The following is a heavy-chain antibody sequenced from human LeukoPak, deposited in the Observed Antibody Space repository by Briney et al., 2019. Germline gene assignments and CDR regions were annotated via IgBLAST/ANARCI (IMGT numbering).Heavy chain of an antibody. CDR3: ARHSSSWSPSPDY. V-gene: IGHV3-21*06. CDR2: ISSSSTYI. D-gene: IGHD6-13*01. Sequence: PGGSLRLSCAASGFTFSSYSMNWVRQAPGKGLEWVSFISSSSTYIYYADSLKGRFTISRDNAKNSLYLQMNSLRAEDTAVYYCARHSSSWSPSPDYWGQGTLVTVSS. CDR1: GFTFSSYS. J-gene: IGHJ4*02.